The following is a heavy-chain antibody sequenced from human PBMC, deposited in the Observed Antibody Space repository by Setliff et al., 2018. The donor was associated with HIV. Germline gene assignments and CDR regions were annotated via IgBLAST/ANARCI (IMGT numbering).Heavy chain of an antibody. D-gene: IGHD3-10*01. Sequence: GESLKISCAASGFIFSEHYMSWIRQAPGKGLEWVSYISSGGTILHYADSVKGRFTISRDNSKNALYLQMDSLRDEDTAVYFCARARGSVGYYGSGTMYHMDVWGKGTTVTVSS. CDR1: GFIFSEHY. CDR2: ISSGGTIL. V-gene: IGHV3-11*04. CDR3: ARARGSVGYYGSGTMYHMDV. J-gene: IGHJ6*03.